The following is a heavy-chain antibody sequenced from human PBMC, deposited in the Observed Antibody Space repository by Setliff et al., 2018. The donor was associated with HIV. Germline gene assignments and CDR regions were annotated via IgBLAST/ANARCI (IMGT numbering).Heavy chain of an antibody. CDR1: GYTFTGYY. Sequence: GASVKVSCKASGYTFTGYYMHWVRQAPGQGLEWMGWINPNSGGTNYAQKFQGRVTMTRDTSISTAYMELSRLRSDDTAVYYCARDQGYYDSSGYYYVGDAFDIWGQGTMVTV. J-gene: IGHJ3*02. CDR3: ARDQGYYDSSGYYYVGDAFDI. V-gene: IGHV1-2*02. CDR2: INPNSGGT. D-gene: IGHD3-22*01.